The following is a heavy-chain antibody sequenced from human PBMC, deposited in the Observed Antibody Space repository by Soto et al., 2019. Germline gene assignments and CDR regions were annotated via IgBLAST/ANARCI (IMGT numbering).Heavy chain of an antibody. CDR3: AKVRTSYFSSYYFDY. D-gene: IGHD1-26*01. CDR1: GFTFDDYA. J-gene: IGHJ4*02. CDR2: ISWNSGSI. Sequence: PGGSLRLSCAASGFTFDDYAMHWVRQAPGKGLEWVSGISWNSGSIGYADSVKGRFTISRDNAKNSLYLQMNSLRAEDTALYYCAKVRTSYFSSYYFDYWGQGTLVTVSS. V-gene: IGHV3-9*01.